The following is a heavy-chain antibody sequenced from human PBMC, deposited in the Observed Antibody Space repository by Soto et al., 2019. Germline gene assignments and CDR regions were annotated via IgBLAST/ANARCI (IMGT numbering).Heavy chain of an antibody. V-gene: IGHV4-59*01. CDR2: IYYSGST. Sequence: SETLSLTCTVSGGSISSYYWSWIRQPPGKGLEWIGYIYYSGSTNYNPSLKSRVTISVDTSKNQFPLKLSSVTAADTAVYYCARRYGPSFDYWGQGTLVTVSS. CDR1: GGSISSYY. D-gene: IGHD4-17*01. CDR3: ARRYGPSFDY. J-gene: IGHJ4*02.